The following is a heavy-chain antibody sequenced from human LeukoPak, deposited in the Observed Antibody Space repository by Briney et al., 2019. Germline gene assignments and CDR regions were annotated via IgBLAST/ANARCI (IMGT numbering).Heavy chain of an antibody. V-gene: IGHV3-23*01. CDR3: AKDSVVIAVAGRDY. CDR2: ISGGGGST. D-gene: IGHD6-19*01. CDR1: GFTFTSYS. J-gene: IGHJ4*02. Sequence: PGGSLRLSCAASGFTFTSYSMNWVRQAPGKGLEWVSTISGGGGSTYYADSVKGRFTISRDNSKNTLYLQVNSLRAEDTAVYYCAKDSVVIAVAGRDYWGQGTLVTVSS.